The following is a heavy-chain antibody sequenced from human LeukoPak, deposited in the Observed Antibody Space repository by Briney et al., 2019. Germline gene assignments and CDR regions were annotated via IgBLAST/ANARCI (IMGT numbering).Heavy chain of an antibody. D-gene: IGHD6-13*01. V-gene: IGHV3-7*01. J-gene: IGHJ5*02. CDR2: IKQDGSEK. CDR1: GFTFSSYE. CDR3: ARVGAAAAGMGINWFDP. Sequence: GGSLRLSCAASGFTFSSYEMNWVRQAPGKGLEWVANIKQDGSEKYYVDSVKGRFTISRDNAKNSLYLQMNSLRAEDTAVYYCARVGAAAAGMGINWFDPWGQGTLVTVSS.